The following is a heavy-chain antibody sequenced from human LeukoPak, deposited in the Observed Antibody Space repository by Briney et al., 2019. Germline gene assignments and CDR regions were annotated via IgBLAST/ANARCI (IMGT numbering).Heavy chain of an antibody. V-gene: IGHV3-53*01. D-gene: IGHD6-6*01. CDR2: FYSGGST. J-gene: IGHJ4*02. Sequence: PGGSLRLSCAASGFTVSSNYMSWVRQAPGKGLEWVSVFYSGGSTYYADSVKGRFTISRDNSKNTLYLQMNNLRAEDTAIYYCAKTGLYSSSSRGYFDYWGREPWSPSPQ. CDR1: GFTVSSNY. CDR3: AKTGLYSSSSRGYFDY.